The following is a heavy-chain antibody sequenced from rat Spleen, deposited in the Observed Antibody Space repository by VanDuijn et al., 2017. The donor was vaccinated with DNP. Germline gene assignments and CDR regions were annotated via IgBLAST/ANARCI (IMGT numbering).Heavy chain of an antibody. CDR2: ISPSGANI. D-gene: IGHD1-6*01. Sequence: EVQLVESGGGLVQPGRSLKLSCAASEFTFSNSDVAWVCQAPTRGLEWVASISPSGANIYYRDSVRGRFTISRDIPKSTLYLQMDSLRSEDTATYYCAARAPGDYYYGGYFDYWGQGVMVTVSS. V-gene: IGHV5-19*01. CDR1: EFTFSNSD. J-gene: IGHJ2*01. CDR3: AARAPGDYYYGGYFDY.